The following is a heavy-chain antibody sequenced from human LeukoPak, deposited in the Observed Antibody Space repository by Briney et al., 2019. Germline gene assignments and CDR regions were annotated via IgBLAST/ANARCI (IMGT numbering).Heavy chain of an antibody. Sequence: GESLKISCKGSGYSFTSYCIGWVRQMPGKGLEWMGIVYPGDSDTRYSPSFQGQVTISADKSISTAYLQWSSLKASDTAMYYCARLQRAYYYYYYMDVWGKGTTVTVSS. CDR2: VYPGDSDT. D-gene: IGHD6-25*01. V-gene: IGHV5-51*01. CDR1: GYSFTSYC. CDR3: ARLQRAYYYYYYMDV. J-gene: IGHJ6*03.